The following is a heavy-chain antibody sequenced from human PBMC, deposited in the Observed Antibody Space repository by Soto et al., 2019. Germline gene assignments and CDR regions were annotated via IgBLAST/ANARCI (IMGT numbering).Heavy chain of an antibody. CDR2: ISGSGGST. CDR3: TKVLGEWELLAY. V-gene: IGHV3-23*01. D-gene: IGHD1-26*01. Sequence: EVQLLESGGGLVQPGGSLRLSCAASGFTFSSYAMSWVRQAPGKGLEWVSAISGSGGSTYYADSVKGRFTISTDNSKNTLYLQMNSLRAEDKAVYYCTKVLGEWELLAYWGQGTVVTVSS. J-gene: IGHJ4*02. CDR1: GFTFSSYA.